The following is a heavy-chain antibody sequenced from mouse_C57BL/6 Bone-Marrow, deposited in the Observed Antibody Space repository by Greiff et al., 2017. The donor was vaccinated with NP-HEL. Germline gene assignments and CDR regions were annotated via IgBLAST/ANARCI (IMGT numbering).Heavy chain of an antibody. CDR1: GFTFSDYY. J-gene: IGHJ4*01. CDR2: INYDGSST. CDR3: AREGGLRRRTYAMDY. V-gene: IGHV5-16*01. D-gene: IGHD2-4*01. Sequence: EVQLVESEGGLVQPGSSMKLSCTTFGFTFSDYYMAWVRQVPEKGLDWVANINYDGSSTYYLDSLKSRFIISRDNAKNILYLQMSSLKSEDTATYYCAREGGLRRRTYAMDYWGQGTSVTVSS.